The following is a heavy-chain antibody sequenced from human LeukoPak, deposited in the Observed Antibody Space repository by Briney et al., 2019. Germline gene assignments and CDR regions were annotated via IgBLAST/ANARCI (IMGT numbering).Heavy chain of an antibody. CDR3: ARSPYSSGWL. CDR2: ISGSGGST. D-gene: IGHD6-19*01. Sequence: PGGSLRLSCAASGFTFSSYAMSWVRQAPGKGLEWVSSISGSGGSTFYAATVKGPFPHSSDNSKNPLYLQMNGLRAEDTAVYHCARSPYSSGWLWGGGTLVTVSS. J-gene: IGHJ4*02. V-gene: IGHV3-23*01. CDR1: GFTFSSYA.